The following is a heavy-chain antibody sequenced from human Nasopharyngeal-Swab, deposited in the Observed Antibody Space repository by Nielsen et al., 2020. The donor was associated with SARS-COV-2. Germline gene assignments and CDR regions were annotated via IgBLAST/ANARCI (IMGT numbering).Heavy chain of an antibody. CDR2: IYSGGST. CDR3: ARLGSSSWYANWFDP. J-gene: IGHJ5*02. Sequence: RQCPGQGLEWVSVIYSGGSTYYADSVKGRFTISRDNSKNTLYLQMNSLRAEDTAVYYCARLGSSSWYANWFDPWGQGTLVTVSS. D-gene: IGHD6-13*01. V-gene: IGHV3-53*01.